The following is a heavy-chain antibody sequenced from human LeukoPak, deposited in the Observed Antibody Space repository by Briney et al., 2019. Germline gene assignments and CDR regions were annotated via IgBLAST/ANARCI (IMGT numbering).Heavy chain of an antibody. Sequence: PGGSLTLSCAASGFTFSGSAMHWVRQASGKGLEWVGRIRSKANNYATAYAASVKGGFTISRDDSKNTAYLEMNSLKIEDTAVYYCTRLESGGSGISADYWGQGTLVTVSS. CDR1: GFTFSGSA. J-gene: IGHJ4*02. CDR3: TRLESGGSGISADY. CDR2: IRSKANNYAT. V-gene: IGHV3-73*01. D-gene: IGHD3-10*01.